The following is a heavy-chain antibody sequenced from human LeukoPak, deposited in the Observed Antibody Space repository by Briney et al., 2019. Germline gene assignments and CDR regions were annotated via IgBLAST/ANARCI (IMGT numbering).Heavy chain of an antibody. J-gene: IGHJ3*02. Sequence: SETLSLTCTVSGGSISSYYWSWIRQPPGKGLEWIGYIYYSGSTNYNPSLKSRVTIPVDTSKNQFSLKLSSVTAADTAVYYCARGYGSGSYFVGGDAFDIWGQGTMVTVSS. V-gene: IGHV4-59*01. CDR1: GGSISSYY. D-gene: IGHD3-10*01. CDR3: ARGYGSGSYFVGGDAFDI. CDR2: IYYSGST.